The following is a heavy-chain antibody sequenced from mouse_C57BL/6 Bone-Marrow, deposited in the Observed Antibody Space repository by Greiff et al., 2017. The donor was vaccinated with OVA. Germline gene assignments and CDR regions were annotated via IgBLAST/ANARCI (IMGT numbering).Heavy chain of an antibody. J-gene: IGHJ3*01. V-gene: IGHV1-64*01. CDR2: IHPNSGST. CDR1: GYTFTSSW. Sequence: VQLQQPGAELVKPGASVKLSCKASGYTFTSSWMHWVKQRPGQGLEWIGMIHPNSGSTNYNEKFKSKATLTVDKSSSTAYMQLSSLTSEDSAVYYCARSIYFSNCVVAYWGQGTLVTVSA. D-gene: IGHD2-5*01. CDR3: ARSIYFSNCVVAY.